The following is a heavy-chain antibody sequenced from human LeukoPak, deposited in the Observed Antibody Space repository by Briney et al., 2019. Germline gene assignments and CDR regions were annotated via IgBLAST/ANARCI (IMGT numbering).Heavy chain of an antibody. CDR2: ISSSSSTI. CDR1: GFTFSSYS. V-gene: IGHV3-48*04. D-gene: IGHD6-13*01. Sequence: GGSLRLSCAASGFTFSSYSMNWVRQAPGKGLEWVSYISSSSSTIYYADSVKGRFTISRDNAKNSLYLQMNSLRAEDTAVYYCARASHGGSSSWWYYFDYWGQGTLVTVSS. CDR3: ARASHGGSSSWWYYFDY. J-gene: IGHJ4*02.